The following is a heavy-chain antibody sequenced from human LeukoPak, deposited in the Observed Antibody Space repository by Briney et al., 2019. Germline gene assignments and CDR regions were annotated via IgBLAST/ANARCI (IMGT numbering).Heavy chain of an antibody. Sequence: SETLSLTCTVSGRSMSTDGLFWGWVRQPPGKGLEWIGNIYHGSTYYNPSLVSRVTISVDSSKSQFSLKVSSLSAADTAVYFCAATTATAPRLFDSWGQGTLVTVSS. CDR1: GRSMSTDGLF. CDR2: IYHGST. V-gene: IGHV4-39*01. D-gene: IGHD1-1*01. CDR3: AATTATAPRLFDS. J-gene: IGHJ4*02.